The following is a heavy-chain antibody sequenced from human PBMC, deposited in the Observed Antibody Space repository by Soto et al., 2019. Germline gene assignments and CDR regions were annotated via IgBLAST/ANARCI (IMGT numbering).Heavy chain of an antibody. Sequence: GGSLRLSCVGTGFTFSSFSMSWVRQAPGKGLEWVSSISSSSIYIYYADSVKGRFTISRDNAKNSLFLQMNSLRAEDTAVYYCARAPDYYDSSDYYPYWGQGTLVTVSS. CDR3: ARAPDYYDSSDYYPY. CDR2: ISSSSIYI. CDR1: GFTFSSFS. J-gene: IGHJ4*02. V-gene: IGHV3-21*01. D-gene: IGHD3-22*01.